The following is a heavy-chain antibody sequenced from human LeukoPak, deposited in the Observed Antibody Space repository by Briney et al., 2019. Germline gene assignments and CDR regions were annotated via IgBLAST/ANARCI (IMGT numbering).Heavy chain of an antibody. J-gene: IGHJ6*03. V-gene: IGHV4-4*07. CDR3: ARNLQGNYYDSSNYSYYYSYYMDV. CDR1: GGSISSYY. Sequence: PSETLSLTCTVSGGSISSYYWSWIRQPAGKGLEWIGRIYTSGSTNYNPSLKSRVTMSVDTSKNQFSLKLSSVTAADTAVYYCARNLQGNYYDSSNYSYYYSYYMDVWGKGTTVTISS. D-gene: IGHD3-22*01. CDR2: IYTSGST.